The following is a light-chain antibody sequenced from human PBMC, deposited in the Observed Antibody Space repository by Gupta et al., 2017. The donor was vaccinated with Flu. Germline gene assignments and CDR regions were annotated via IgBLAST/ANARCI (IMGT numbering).Light chain of an antibody. CDR3: QHYGSSPYT. Sequence: DIVLTQSPCTLSLSPGERATLSCRASQSVSSSYLAWYQQKPGQAPRLLIYGASSRATGIPDRFSGSGSGTDFTLTISRLEPEDFAMYYCQHYGSSPYTFGQGTKLEIK. CDR1: QSVSSSY. V-gene: IGKV3-20*01. J-gene: IGKJ2*01. CDR2: GAS.